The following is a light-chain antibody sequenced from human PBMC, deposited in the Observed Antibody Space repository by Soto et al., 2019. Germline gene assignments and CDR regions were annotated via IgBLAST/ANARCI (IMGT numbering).Light chain of an antibody. J-gene: IGLJ2*01. CDR2: EVT. CDR3: SSYAGINTDVV. Sequence: QSALTQPPSASWSPGQSVTISCTGTSSDVGGYGYVSWYQQHPGKAPKLMIFEVTKRASGVPNRFSGSKSGNTASLTVSGLQAEDEADYYCSSYAGINTDVVFGGGTKLTVL. V-gene: IGLV2-8*01. CDR1: SSDVGGYGY.